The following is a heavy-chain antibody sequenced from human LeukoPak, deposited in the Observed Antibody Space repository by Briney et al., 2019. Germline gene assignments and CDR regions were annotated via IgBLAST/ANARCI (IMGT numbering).Heavy chain of an antibody. V-gene: IGHV4-59*01. CDR1: DDSITIYY. CDR2: IDHTGIT. CDR3: AREVGPAATYMDV. Sequence: SETLSLTCTVSDDSITIYYWTWIRQPPGKGLEWIGYIDHTGITNYNPSLNSRVTISRDTSKNHFSLELSSATAADTAVYYCAREVGPAATYMDVWGKGTTVTISS. D-gene: IGHD2-2*01. J-gene: IGHJ6*03.